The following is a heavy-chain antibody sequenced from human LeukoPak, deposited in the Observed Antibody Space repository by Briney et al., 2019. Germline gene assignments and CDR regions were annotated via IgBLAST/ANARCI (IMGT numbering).Heavy chain of an antibody. CDR3: AKDPMYSSGSTPDY. CDR2: ISYDGSNK. Sequence: GGSLRLSCAASEFSFSSYNMNWVRQAPGKGLEWVAVISYDGSNKYYADSVKGRFTISRDNSKNTLYLQMNSLRAEDTAVYYCAKDPMYSSGSTPDYWGQGTLVTVSS. J-gene: IGHJ4*02. CDR1: EFSFSSYN. V-gene: IGHV3-30*18. D-gene: IGHD6-19*01.